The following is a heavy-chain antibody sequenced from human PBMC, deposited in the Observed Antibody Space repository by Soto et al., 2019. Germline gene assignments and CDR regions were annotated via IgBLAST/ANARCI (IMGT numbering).Heavy chain of an antibody. CDR1: GFTFSSYA. Sequence: GGSLRLSCAASGFTFSSYAMSWVRQAPGKGLEWVSAISGSGGSTYYADSVKGGFTISRGNSKNTLYLQMNSLRAEDTAVYYCATGFYDFGSGPCYYIDVWGKGTMGTVSS. V-gene: IGHV3-23*01. D-gene: IGHD3-3*01. CDR3: ATGFYDFGSGPCYYIDV. J-gene: IGHJ6*03. CDR2: ISGSGGST.